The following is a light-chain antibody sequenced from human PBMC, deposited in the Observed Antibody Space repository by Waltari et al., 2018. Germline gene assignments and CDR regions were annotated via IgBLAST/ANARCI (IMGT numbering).Light chain of an antibody. Sequence: QSALTQPRSVSGSPGQSVTVSCTGTSSDVGGFNYVSWFQQHPGEAPKLIIYDVTKRPSGVPGRFSGSKSGNTASLTISGLQAEDEADYYCSSQSSNNVVLFGGGTKLTVL. CDR2: DVT. CDR1: SSDVGGFNY. V-gene: IGLV2-11*01. J-gene: IGLJ2*01. CDR3: SSQSSNNVVL.